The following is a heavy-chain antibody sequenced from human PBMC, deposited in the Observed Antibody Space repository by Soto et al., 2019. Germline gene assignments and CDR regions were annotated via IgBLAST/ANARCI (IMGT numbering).Heavy chain of an antibody. Sequence: QEQLVESGGGVVQPGRSLRLSCAGSGFTFSNSGLHWVRQAPGKGLEWVAFISYDGRKEYYADSVNGRFTISRDTSKNTLHLQMNSLRVEDTAVYFCAKGPATAPDYFESWSQGNLVTVCS. CDR3: AKGPATAPDYFES. CDR1: GFTFSNSG. D-gene: IGHD1-26*01. J-gene: IGHJ4*02. V-gene: IGHV3-30*18. CDR2: ISYDGRKE.